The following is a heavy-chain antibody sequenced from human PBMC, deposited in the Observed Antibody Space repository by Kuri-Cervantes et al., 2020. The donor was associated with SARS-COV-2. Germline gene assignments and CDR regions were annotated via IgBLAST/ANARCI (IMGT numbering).Heavy chain of an antibody. CDR2: INSDGSST. CDR3: AKDFWSGWGNSFQH. V-gene: IGHV3-74*01. Sequence: GESLKISCAASGFTFSSYWMHWVRQAPGKGLVWVSRINSDGSSTSYADSVKGRFTSSRDNAKNSLYLQMNSLIAEDTALYYCAKDFWSGWGNSFQHWGQGTLVTVSS. D-gene: IGHD3-3*01. CDR1: GFTFSSYW. J-gene: IGHJ1*01.